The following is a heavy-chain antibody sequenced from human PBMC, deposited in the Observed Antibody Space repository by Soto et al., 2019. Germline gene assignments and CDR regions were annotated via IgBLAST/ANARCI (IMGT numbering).Heavy chain of an antibody. Sequence: EVQLVESGGGFVQPGESLRLSCAASGFTFSLSAMSWVRQAPWRGLEWVSSISGGGSSTDYAESVKGRFTISRDNSKNTVHLQMNSLRAEDTAVYYCAKGSEYDILTGCDFWGQGALVTVSS. V-gene: IGHV3-23*04. CDR1: GFTFSLSA. D-gene: IGHD3-9*01. CDR3: AKGSEYDILTGCDF. J-gene: IGHJ4*02. CDR2: ISGGGSST.